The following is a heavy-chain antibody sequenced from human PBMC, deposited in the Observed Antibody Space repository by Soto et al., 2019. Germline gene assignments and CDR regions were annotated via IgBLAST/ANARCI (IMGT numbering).Heavy chain of an antibody. J-gene: IGHJ5*02. CDR1: GYNFRHYY. CDR3: EKQRTVTTAVCQMSFDX. V-gene: IGHV5-51*01. Sequence: PGEALKISCQGSGYNFRHYYIAWVRQMPRRGVEWVVLIYPGDSDTRYNQSVQGQVTISVDRSTDTAYLQWNRLKASDSGTYYCEKQRTVTTAVCQMSFDXWGQGTLVTVSX. CDR2: IYPGDSDT. D-gene: IGHD3-3*01.